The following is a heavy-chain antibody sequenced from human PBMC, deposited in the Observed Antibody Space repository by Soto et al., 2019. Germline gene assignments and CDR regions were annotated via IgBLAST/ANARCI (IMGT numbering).Heavy chain of an antibody. Sequence: GGSLRLSCAASGFMFSTYAMHWVRQAPGKGLEWVAVISYDGSDIYYGDSGKGRFTISRDNSRNTLYLEMNSLQTEDTAVFYCARDQGRTVTRGDWFDPWGQGTLVTVSS. D-gene: IGHD6-19*01. CDR2: ISYDGSDI. CDR3: ARDQGRTVTRGDWFDP. J-gene: IGHJ5*02. CDR1: GFMFSTYA. V-gene: IGHV3-30-3*01.